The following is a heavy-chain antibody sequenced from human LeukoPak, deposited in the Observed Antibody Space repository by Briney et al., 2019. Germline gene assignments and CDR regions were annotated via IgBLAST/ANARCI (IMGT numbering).Heavy chain of an antibody. CDR3: ARGSLGDGYGVGDYYQYMDV. J-gene: IGHJ6*03. Sequence: SVKVSCKTSGGTFSSYAISWVRQAPGQGLEWMGGIMPLFVTANYAQEFQGRVTITTDESTTTAYMELNSLRSEDTAVYYSARGSLGDGYGVGDYYQYMDVWGKGTTVTVSS. CDR2: IMPLFVTA. CDR1: GGTFSSYA. V-gene: IGHV1-69*05. D-gene: IGHD5-24*01.